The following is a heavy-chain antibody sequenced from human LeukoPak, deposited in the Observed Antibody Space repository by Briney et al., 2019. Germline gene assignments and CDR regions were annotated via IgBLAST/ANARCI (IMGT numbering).Heavy chain of an antibody. Sequence: ASVKVSCKASGYTFTGYYIHWVRQAPGQGLEWMGWINPNSGGTNYAQKFQGRVTMTRDTSISTAYMELSRLRSGDTAVYYCARGEAASTYYYYYMDVWGKGTTVTVSS. CDR3: ARGEAASTYYYYYMDV. V-gene: IGHV1-2*02. CDR2: INPNSGGT. J-gene: IGHJ6*03. D-gene: IGHD6-13*01. CDR1: GYTFTGYY.